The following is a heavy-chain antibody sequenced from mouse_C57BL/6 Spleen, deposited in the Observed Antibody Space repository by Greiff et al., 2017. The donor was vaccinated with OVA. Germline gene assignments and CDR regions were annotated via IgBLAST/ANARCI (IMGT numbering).Heavy chain of an antibody. V-gene: IGHV1-50*01. Sequence: QVQLQQPGAELVKPGASVKLSCKASGYTFTSYWLQWVKQRPGQGLEWIGEIDPSDSYTNYNQKFKGKATLTVDTSSSTAYMQLSSLTSEDSALYYCARDTTVVVDYWGQGTTLTVSS. J-gene: IGHJ2*01. CDR2: IDPSDSYT. CDR1: GYTFTSYW. CDR3: ARDTTVVVDY. D-gene: IGHD1-1*01.